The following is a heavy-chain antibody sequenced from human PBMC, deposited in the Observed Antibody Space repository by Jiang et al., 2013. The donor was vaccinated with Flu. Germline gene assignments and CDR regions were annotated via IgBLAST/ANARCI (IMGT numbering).Heavy chain of an antibody. CDR3: ARDRSGWPNDAFDI. D-gene: IGHD6-19*01. Sequence: VLLKPSETLSLTCSVSGGSVTSGSYYWNWIRQPPGKGLEWIGYFYNSGSTNYNPSLKSRVTISIDTSKNQFSLKLSSVTAADTAVYYCARDRSGWPNDAFDIWGQGTMVTVSS. CDR1: GGSVTSGSYY. CDR2: FYNSGST. V-gene: IGHV4-61*01. J-gene: IGHJ3*02.